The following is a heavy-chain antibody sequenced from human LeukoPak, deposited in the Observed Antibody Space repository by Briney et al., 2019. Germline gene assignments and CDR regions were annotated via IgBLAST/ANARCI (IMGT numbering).Heavy chain of an antibody. Sequence: GGSLRLSCAASGFTFSSYSMNWVRQAPGKGLEWVSSISSSSSYIYYADSVKGRFTISRDNAKNSLYLQMNSLRAEDTAAYYCARERYSGSYAWFDPWGQGTLVTVSS. J-gene: IGHJ5*02. CDR3: ARERYSGSYAWFDP. V-gene: IGHV3-21*01. CDR1: GFTFSSYS. D-gene: IGHD1-26*01. CDR2: ISSSSSYI.